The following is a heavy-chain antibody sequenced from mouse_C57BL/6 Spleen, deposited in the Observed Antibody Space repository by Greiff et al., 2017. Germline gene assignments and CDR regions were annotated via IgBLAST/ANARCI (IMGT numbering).Heavy chain of an antibody. Sequence: QVQLQQSGAELVRPGASVTLSCKASGYTFTDYEMHWVKQTPVHGLEWIGAIDPETGGTAYNQKFKGKAILTADKSSGTAYMELRSLTSEDSAVYYCTRYRGPFDYWGQGTTLTVSS. J-gene: IGHJ2*01. CDR1: GYTFTDYE. CDR3: TRYRGPFDY. V-gene: IGHV1-15*01. CDR2: IDPETGGT.